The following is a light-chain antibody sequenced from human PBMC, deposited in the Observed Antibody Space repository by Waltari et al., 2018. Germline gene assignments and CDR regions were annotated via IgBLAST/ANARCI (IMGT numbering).Light chain of an antibody. J-gene: IGKJ4*01. CDR3: QQYDGSVVT. V-gene: IGKV3-20*01. CDR2: GAS. CDR1: QTITGSW. Sequence: EIVLTQSPGTLSVSPGERVTVSCRASQTITGSWLTWYHQKPGQAPRLLIYGASNRAPGIPHRFSGSGSGTDFTLTISRLEPEDSAVYYCQQYDGSVVTFGVGTKVEIK.